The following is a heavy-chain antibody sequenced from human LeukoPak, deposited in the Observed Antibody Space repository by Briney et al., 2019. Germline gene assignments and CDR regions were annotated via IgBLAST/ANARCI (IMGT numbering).Heavy chain of an antibody. V-gene: IGHV4-61*02. CDR1: GGSISSGSYY. CDR2: IYTSGST. D-gene: IGHD1-1*01. J-gene: IGHJ3*02. CDR3: ARDRTYNWNPPRNDAFDI. Sequence: PSQTLSLTCTVSGGSISSGSYYWSWIRQPAGKGLEWIGRIYTSGSTNYNPSLKSRVTISVDTSKNQFSLKLSSVTAADTAVYYCARDRTYNWNPPRNDAFDIWGQGTMVTVSS.